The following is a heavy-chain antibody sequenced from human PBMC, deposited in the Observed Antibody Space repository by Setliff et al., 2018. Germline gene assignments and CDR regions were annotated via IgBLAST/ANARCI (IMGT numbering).Heavy chain of an antibody. Sequence: ASVKVSCKASGYSFGNYGMSWVRQAPGQGLEWMGWISAYNINTNYAQKLQGRVTMTTDTSTSTAYMELSSLRSEDTAVYYCATIYDSSGHFYPDYWGQGTLVTVSS. J-gene: IGHJ4*02. V-gene: IGHV1-18*01. CDR2: ISAYNINT. D-gene: IGHD3-22*01. CDR1: GYSFGNYG. CDR3: ATIYDSSGHFYPDY.